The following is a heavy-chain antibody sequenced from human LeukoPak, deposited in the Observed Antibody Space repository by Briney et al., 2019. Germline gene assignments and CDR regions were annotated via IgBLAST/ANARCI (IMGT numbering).Heavy chain of an antibody. J-gene: IGHJ4*02. Sequence: ASVKVSCKASGGTFSNYAISWVRQAPGQGLEWMGRIIPILGIANYAQKFQGRVTITADKSTSTAYMELSSLRSEDTAMYYCARDGDGGNSDHWGQGTLVTVSS. V-gene: IGHV1-69*04. CDR2: IIPILGIA. D-gene: IGHD4-23*01. CDR1: GGTFSNYA. CDR3: ARDGDGGNSDH.